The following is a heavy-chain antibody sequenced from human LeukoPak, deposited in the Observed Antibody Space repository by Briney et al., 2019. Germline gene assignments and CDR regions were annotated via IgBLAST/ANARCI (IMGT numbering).Heavy chain of an antibody. J-gene: IGHJ4*02. D-gene: IGHD3-22*01. CDR1: GFTFSDYY. V-gene: IGHV3-11*04. CDR2: ISSSGSTI. CDR3: ARDLWLGQRGLFYFEY. Sequence: GGSLRLSCAASGFTFSDYYMSWIRQAPGKGLEWVSYISSSGSTIYYADSVKGRFTISRGNAKNSLYLQMNSLRAEDTAVYYCARDLWLGQRGLFYFEYWGQGTPVTVAS.